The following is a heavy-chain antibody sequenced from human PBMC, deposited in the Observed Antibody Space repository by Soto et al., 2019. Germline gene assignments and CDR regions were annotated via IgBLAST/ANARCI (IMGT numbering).Heavy chain of an antibody. Sequence: GESLKISCRGSEYSFSTYWIAWVRQMPGKGLEWMGVIYPGDSDTRYSPSFQGQVTISADKSISTAHLQWSSLKPSDTAMYYCARQIXHYDSWSNEYYYYGLDVWGQGTTVTVSS. CDR3: ARQIXHYDSWSNEYYYYGLDV. CDR1: EYSFSTYW. CDR2: IYPGDSDT. V-gene: IGHV5-51*01. D-gene: IGHD3-3*01. J-gene: IGHJ6*02.